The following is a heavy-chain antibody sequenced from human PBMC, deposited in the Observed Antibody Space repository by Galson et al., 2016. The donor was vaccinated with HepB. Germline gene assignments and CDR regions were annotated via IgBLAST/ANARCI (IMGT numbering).Heavy chain of an antibody. V-gene: IGHV4-39*01. J-gene: IGHJ3*02. Sequence: EKTLEWIGSIHYSGSTYYNPSLESRVTISVDTSKKQFSLKLRSVTAADTAVYYCARHDYYDASGYFVTSDIFDIWGQGTMVTVSS. CDR2: IHYSGST. CDR3: ARHDYYDASGYFVTSDIFDI. D-gene: IGHD3-22*01.